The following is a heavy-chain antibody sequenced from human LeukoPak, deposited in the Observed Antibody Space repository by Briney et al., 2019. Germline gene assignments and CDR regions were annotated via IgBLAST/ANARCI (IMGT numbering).Heavy chain of an antibody. J-gene: IGHJ2*01. Sequence: ASVKVPCKASGYISTSYGISWVRQAPGQGLEWMGWISAYSGNTNYAQILQGRVTMTTDTSTNTAYMELRSLRSDDTAVYYCARDRGGWYANWYFDLWGRGTLVTVSS. D-gene: IGHD6-19*01. CDR2: ISAYSGNT. V-gene: IGHV1-18*01. CDR1: GYISTSYG. CDR3: ARDRGGWYANWYFDL.